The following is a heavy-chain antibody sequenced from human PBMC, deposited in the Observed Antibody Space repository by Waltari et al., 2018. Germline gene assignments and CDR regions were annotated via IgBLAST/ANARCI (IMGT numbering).Heavy chain of an antibody. V-gene: IGHV3-74*03. D-gene: IGHD1-26*01. J-gene: IGHJ4*02. CDR1: GFTFNNYW. Sequence: EVRLVESGGGLVHPGGSLRLSCAASGFTFNNYWIHWVRHAPGKGLVWVAYVNNEGTHTAYVDAVKGRFTASRDNAKNTLYLQMNSLRVEDTAVYYCARGGLAGATPDYWGQGTLVTVSS. CDR3: ARGGLAGATPDY. CDR2: VNNEGTHT.